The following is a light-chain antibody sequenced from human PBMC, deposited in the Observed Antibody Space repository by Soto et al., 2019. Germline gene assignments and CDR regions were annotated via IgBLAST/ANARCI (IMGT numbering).Light chain of an antibody. CDR2: EGT. J-gene: IGLJ2*01. CDR3: CARADTSPVL. V-gene: IGLV2-23*01. CDR1: SRDVGGYNL. Sequence: QSVLTQPASVSGSPGQSIIISCTGTSRDVGGYNLFSWYQQYPDKAPKLIIYEGTKRPSGVSNRFSGSWSGDTASLTISGLQAEDEADYYCCARADTSPVLFGGGTKLTVL.